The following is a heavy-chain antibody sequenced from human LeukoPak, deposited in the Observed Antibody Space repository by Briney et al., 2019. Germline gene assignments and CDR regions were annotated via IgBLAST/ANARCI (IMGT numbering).Heavy chain of an antibody. CDR2: ICSSGSA. V-gene: IGHV4-39*07. D-gene: IGHD3-10*01. CDR1: GGSISNRNYH. CDR3: ARVMVRGVIGRRCWFDP. J-gene: IGHJ5*02. Sequence: PSETLSLTCTVSGGSISNRNYHWGWIRQPPGKGLEWIGSICSSGSAYYNPSLKSRVTTSIDTSKNQFSLRLTSVTAADTAVYYCARVMVRGVIGRRCWFDPWGQGTLVTVSS.